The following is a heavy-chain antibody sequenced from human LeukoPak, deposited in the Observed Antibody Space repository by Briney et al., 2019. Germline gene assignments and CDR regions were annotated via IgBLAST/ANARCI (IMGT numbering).Heavy chain of an antibody. V-gene: IGHV3-7*03. J-gene: IGHJ4*02. D-gene: IGHD3-22*01. Sequence: GGSLRLSCAASGFTFSSYWMSWVRQAPGKGLEWVANIKQDGSEKYYVDSVKGRFTISRDNAKNSLYLQMNSLRAEDTAVYYCAKGDYDSSGYAFDYWGQGTLVTVSS. CDR3: AKGDYDSSGYAFDY. CDR2: IKQDGSEK. CDR1: GFTFSSYW.